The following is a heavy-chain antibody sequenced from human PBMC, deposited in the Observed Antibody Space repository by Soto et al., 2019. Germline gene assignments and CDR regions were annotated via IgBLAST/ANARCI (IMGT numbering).Heavy chain of an antibody. Sequence: SETLSLTCAVYGGSFSGYYWSWIRQPPGKGLEWIGEINHSGSTNYNPSLKSRVTISVDTSKNQFSLKLSSVTAADTAVYYCARGGRYFDWLSKYYYYYGIDVWGQGTTVTVS. V-gene: IGHV4-34*01. D-gene: IGHD3-9*01. CDR2: INHSGST. J-gene: IGHJ6*02. CDR3: ARGGRYFDWLSKYYYYYGIDV. CDR1: GGSFSGYY.